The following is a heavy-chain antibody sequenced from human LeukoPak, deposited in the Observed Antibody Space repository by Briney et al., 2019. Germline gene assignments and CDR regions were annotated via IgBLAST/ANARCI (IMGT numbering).Heavy chain of an antibody. J-gene: IGHJ4*02. CDR3: AKDKTGFFDWLSNFDY. Sequence: GGSLRLSCAASGFTFSTYAVHWVRQAPGKGLEWVAFISYDGSNKYYADSVRGRFTISRDNSKNTLYLQMNSLRAEDTALYYCAKDKTGFFDWLSNFDYWGQGTLVTVSS. CDR1: GFTFSTYA. V-gene: IGHV3-30-3*01. CDR2: ISYDGSNK. D-gene: IGHD3-9*01.